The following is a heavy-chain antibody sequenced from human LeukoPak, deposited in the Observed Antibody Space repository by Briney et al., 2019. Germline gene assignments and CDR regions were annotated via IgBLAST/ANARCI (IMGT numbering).Heavy chain of an antibody. CDR2: IYTGGNT. D-gene: IGHD3-10*01. V-gene: IGHV3-53*01. CDR1: GFTVSSNY. CDR3: TTGITMVLGVIINDY. Sequence: PGGSLRLSCAASGFTVSSNYMSWVRQAPGKGLECVSVIYTGGNTYYADSVKGRFIISRDTSKNTLYLQMNSLKTEDTAVYYCTTGITMVLGVIINDYWGQGTLVTVSS. J-gene: IGHJ4*02.